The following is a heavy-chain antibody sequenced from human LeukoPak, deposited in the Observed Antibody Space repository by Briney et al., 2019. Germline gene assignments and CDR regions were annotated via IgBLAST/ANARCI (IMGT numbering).Heavy chain of an antibody. CDR1: GFTFSSYS. V-gene: IGHV3-21*01. CDR3: ARASGDVVVPAAMDY. J-gene: IGHJ4*02. CDR2: ISSSRSYI. Sequence: GRSLRLSCAASGFTFSSYSMNWVRQAPGKGVEGVSSISSSRSYIYYADSVKGRFTISRDNAKNSLYLQMNSLRAEDTAVYYCARASGDVVVPAAMDYWGQGTLVTVSS. D-gene: IGHD2-2*01.